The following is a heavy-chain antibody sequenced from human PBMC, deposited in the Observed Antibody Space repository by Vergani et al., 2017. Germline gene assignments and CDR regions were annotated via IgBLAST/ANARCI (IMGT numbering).Heavy chain of an antibody. Sequence: QLQLQESGSGLVKPSQTLSLTCAVSGGSISSGGYSWSWIRQPPGKGLEWIGYIYHSGSTYYNPSLKSRVTISVDTSKNQFSLKLSSVTAADTAVYYCARGVLWWYNRSSWFDPWGQGTLVTVSS. J-gene: IGHJ5*02. CDR1: GGSISSGGYS. D-gene: IGHD2-21*01. CDR2: IYHSGST. V-gene: IGHV4-30-2*01. CDR3: ARGVLWWYNRSSWFDP.